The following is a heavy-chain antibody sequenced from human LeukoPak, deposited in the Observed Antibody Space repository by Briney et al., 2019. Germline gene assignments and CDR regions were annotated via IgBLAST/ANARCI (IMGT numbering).Heavy chain of an antibody. D-gene: IGHD3-22*01. J-gene: IGHJ6*02. CDR2: ISSSSSSI. CDR1: GFTFSSYW. V-gene: IGHV3-48*02. CDR3: ARDDRAYSGIDV. Sequence: GGSLRLSCAASGFTFSSYWMHWVRQAPGKGLEWVSYISSSSSSIYYADSVKGRFTISRDNAKNSVYLQMNSLRDEDMAVYYCARDDRAYSGIDVWGQGTTVTVSS.